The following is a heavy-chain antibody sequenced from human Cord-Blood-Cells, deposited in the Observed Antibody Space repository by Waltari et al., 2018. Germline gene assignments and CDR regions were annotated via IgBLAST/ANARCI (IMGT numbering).Heavy chain of an antibody. D-gene: IGHD6-13*01. J-gene: IGHJ4*02. V-gene: IGHV3-33*01. CDR1: GCTFSSHG. CDR2: IWYDGSNK. CDR3: ARDALGQQLVLGY. Sequence: QVQLVESGGGVVQPGRSLRLSCEASGCTFSSHGRHWVSQAPGKGLEGVAVIWYDGSNKYYADSVKGRFTISRDNSKNTLYLQMNSLRAEDTAVYYCARDALGQQLVLGYWGQGTLVTVSS.